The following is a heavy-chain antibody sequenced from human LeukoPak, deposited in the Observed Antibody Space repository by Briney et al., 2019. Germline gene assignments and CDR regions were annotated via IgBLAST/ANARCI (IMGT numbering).Heavy chain of an antibody. CDR2: INHSGST. J-gene: IGHJ5*02. D-gene: IGHD6-13*01. Sequence: PSETLSLTCTVSGGSVSSSSYYWGWIRQPPGKGLEWIGEINHSGSTNYNPSLKSRVTISVDTSKNQFSLKLSSVTAADTAVYYCARDRPEQQLVPGWFDPWGQGTLVTVSS. CDR3: ARDRPEQQLVPGWFDP. V-gene: IGHV4-39*07. CDR1: GGSVSSSSYY.